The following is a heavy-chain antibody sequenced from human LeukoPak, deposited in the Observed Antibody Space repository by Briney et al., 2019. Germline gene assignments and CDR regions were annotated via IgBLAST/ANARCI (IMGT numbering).Heavy chain of an antibody. J-gene: IGHJ4*02. CDR2: ISSSASTI. CDR1: GFTFSDYY. CDR3: AKGGSSSWDYF. D-gene: IGHD6-13*01. V-gene: IGHV3-11*01. Sequence: LRLSCAASGFTFSDYYMSWIRQAPDQGLEWVSYISSSASTIYYADCVKGRFTIFRDNSKNTLYLQMSSLRAEDTAVYYCAKGGSSSWDYFWGQGTLVTVSS.